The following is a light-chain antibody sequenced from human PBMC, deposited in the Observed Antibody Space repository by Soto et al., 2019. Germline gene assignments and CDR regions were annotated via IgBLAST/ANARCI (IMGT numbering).Light chain of an antibody. V-gene: IGLV2-14*03. Sequence: QSVLTQPSSLSGSPGQSITISFTGNNNEIGDSNYVSWYQQHPGKAPNLVIYDVSNRPSGVSNRFSGSKSANTASLTISGLQAEDEADYYCSSFRSSSTSYVFGTGTKVTVL. CDR2: DVS. CDR3: SSFRSSSTSYV. J-gene: IGLJ1*01. CDR1: NNEIGDSNY.